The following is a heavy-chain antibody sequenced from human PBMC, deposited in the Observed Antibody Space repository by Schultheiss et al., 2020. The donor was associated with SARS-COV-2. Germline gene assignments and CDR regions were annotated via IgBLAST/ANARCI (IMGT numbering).Heavy chain of an antibody. CDR1: GGSISSYY. D-gene: IGHD2-15*01. V-gene: IGHV3-21*01. CDR2: IRSSGRDI. Sequence: ETLSLTCTVSGGSISSYYWSWVRQPPGKGLEFVASIRSSGRDIYYADSMQGRFTVSRDNANNSLYLQMHSLRVEDTAVYYCVRDRSWWTPYNCFDLWGRGTLVTVSS. J-gene: IGHJ5*02. CDR3: VRDRSWWTPYNCFDL.